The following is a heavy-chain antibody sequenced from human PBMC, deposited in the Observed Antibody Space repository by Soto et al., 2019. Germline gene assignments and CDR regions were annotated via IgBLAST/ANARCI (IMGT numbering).Heavy chain of an antibody. Sequence: QVQLLQSAAELKMPGASLNLSCKTSGYNFTNCAVHWLRQAPGQRLEWLGWIKGGTGNTRFSERFQDRGTLTRDTSASTVYMELTGLKSEDTAIYYGARGAGRSPVTRAFDIWGQGTVVTVSS. D-gene: IGHD4-17*01. CDR2: IKGGTGNT. J-gene: IGHJ3*02. CDR1: GYNFTNCA. V-gene: IGHV1-3*01. CDR3: ARGAGRSPVTRAFDI.